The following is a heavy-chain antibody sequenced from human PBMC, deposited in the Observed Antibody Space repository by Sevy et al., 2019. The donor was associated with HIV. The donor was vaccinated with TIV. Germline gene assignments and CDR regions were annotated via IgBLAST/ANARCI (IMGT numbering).Heavy chain of an antibody. CDR3: GRDLYCGGGSCYSMGHYYYCGMDV. J-gene: IGHJ6*02. V-gene: IGHV1-18*01. Sequence: ASVKVSCKASGYTFTSYGISWVRQAPGQGLEWMGWISAYNGNTNYAQKLQGRVTMTTDTSTGTAYMELRSLRSDDTVVYYRGRDLYCGGGSCYSMGHYYYCGMDVWGQGTTVTVSS. CDR1: GYTFTSYG. D-gene: IGHD2-15*01. CDR2: ISAYNGNT.